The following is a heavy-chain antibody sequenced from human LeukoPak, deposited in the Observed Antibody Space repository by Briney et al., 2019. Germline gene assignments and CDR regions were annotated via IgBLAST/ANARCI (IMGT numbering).Heavy chain of an antibody. CDR2: ISSSNSYI. D-gene: IGHD1-26*01. CDR1: GFTFSSSS. J-gene: IGHJ4*02. Sequence: GGSLRLSCTASGFTFSSSSMSWVRQAPGKGLEWVSFISSSNSYIYHADSMKGRFTISRDNAKNSLFLQMNSLRAEDTAVYYCATGGVGATSPLFIDYWGQGTLVTVSS. CDR3: ATGGVGATSPLFIDY. V-gene: IGHV3-21*01.